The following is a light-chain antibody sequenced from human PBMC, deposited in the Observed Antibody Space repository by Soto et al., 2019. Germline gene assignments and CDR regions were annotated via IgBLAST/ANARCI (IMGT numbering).Light chain of an antibody. CDR2: GAS. Sequence: EIVLTQSPGTLSLSPGERATLSCRASQSVSSTYLAWYQQKSGQALSLLIYGASSRATGIPDMVSGSGSGTDFTFTISRLEPEDFAVYYCQQYGSSRTFGQGTKMEIK. J-gene: IGKJ1*01. CDR1: QSVSSTY. V-gene: IGKV3-20*01. CDR3: QQYGSSRT.